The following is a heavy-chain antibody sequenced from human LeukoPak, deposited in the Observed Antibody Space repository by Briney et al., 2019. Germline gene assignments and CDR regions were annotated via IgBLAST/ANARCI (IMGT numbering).Heavy chain of an antibody. CDR3: VSVYNNGWYVDY. J-gene: IGHJ4*02. CDR1: GLIVGRDC. Sequence: PGGSLRLSCAVSGLIVGRDCVSWVRQTPEKGLEWVSVLYGNGDTYYAESVKDRFTISRDTSKNAVYLQMTSLRVEDTSRYYCVSVYNNGWYVDYWGQGTLVTVSS. V-gene: IGHV3-66*01. CDR2: LYGNGDT. D-gene: IGHD6-25*01.